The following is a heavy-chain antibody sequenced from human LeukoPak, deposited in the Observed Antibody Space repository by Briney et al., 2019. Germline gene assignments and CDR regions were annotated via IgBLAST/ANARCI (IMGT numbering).Heavy chain of an antibody. CDR2: IRYDGTKK. Sequence: PGGSLRLSCAASGFIFNTYGMHWVRQAPGKGLEWVAFIRYDGTKKYYGDSVKGRFTISRDNFNNTLDLQMNSLRDEDTAMYYCAKDLSLSYGYQHYYYMDVWGKGTTVTVSS. D-gene: IGHD3-16*01. CDR3: AKDLSLSYGYQHYYYMDV. V-gene: IGHV3-30*02. CDR1: GFIFNTYG. J-gene: IGHJ6*03.